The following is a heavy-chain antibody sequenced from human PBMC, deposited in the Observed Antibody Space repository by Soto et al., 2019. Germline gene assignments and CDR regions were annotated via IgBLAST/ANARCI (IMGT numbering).Heavy chain of an antibody. J-gene: IGHJ4*02. D-gene: IGHD3-10*01. V-gene: IGHV4-4*02. Sequence: SETLSLTCAVSGGSISSNNWWSWVRQPPGKGLEWIGEIYQSGSTNYNPSLKSRVTISVDKSKNQFSLKLSSVTAADTAVYYCARHNYGSGSPYFDYWGQGTLVTVSS. CDR2: IYQSGST. CDR3: ARHNYGSGSPYFDY. CDR1: GGSISSNNW.